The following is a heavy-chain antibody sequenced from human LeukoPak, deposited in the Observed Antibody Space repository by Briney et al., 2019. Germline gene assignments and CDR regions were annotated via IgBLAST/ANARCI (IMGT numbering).Heavy chain of an antibody. Sequence: ASVKVSFKASGYTFTSYGISWVRQAPGQGLEWMGWTSAYNGNTNYAQKLQGRVTMTTDTSTSTAYMELRSLRSDGTAVYYCARSRGSSDYGDPSDYWGQGTLDTVSS. CDR2: TSAYNGNT. CDR3: ARSRGSSDYGDPSDY. J-gene: IGHJ4*02. CDR1: GYTFTSYG. V-gene: IGHV1-18*01. D-gene: IGHD4-17*01.